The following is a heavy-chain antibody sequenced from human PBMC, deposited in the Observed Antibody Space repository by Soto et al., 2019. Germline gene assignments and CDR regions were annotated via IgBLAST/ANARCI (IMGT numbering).Heavy chain of an antibody. CDR1: GFTFSSYE. J-gene: IGHJ3*02. D-gene: IGHD3-22*01. CDR2: ISSSGSTI. V-gene: IGHV3-48*03. CDR3: ARDHYYYDSSGYDDFDI. Sequence: GGSLRLSCAASGFTFSSYEMNWVRQAPGKGLEWVSYISSSGSTIYYADSVKGRFTISRDNAKNSLYLQMNSLRAEDTAVYYCARDHYYYDSSGYDDFDIWGQGTMVTVSS.